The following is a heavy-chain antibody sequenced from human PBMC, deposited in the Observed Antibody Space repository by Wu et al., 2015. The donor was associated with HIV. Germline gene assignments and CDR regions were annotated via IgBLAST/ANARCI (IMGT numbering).Heavy chain of an antibody. D-gene: IGHD1-1*01. CDR3: ARDLFSAQIGTDYYYYYYMDV. CDR2: FTTIFGTA. J-gene: IGHJ6*03. CDR1: GGTFSSYG. Sequence: QVQLVQSGAEVKKPGSSVKVSCKTSGGTFSSYGVSWVRQAPGQGLEWMGGFTTIFGTANYAQKFQDRVTITADESTGTAYMELRSLRSEDTAVYYCARDLFSAQIGTDYYYYYYMDVVGKGTTVTVSS. V-gene: IGHV1-69*12.